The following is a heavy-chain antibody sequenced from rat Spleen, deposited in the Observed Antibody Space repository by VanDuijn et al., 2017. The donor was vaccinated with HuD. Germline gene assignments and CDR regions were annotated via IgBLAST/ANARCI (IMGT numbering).Heavy chain of an antibody. J-gene: IGHJ2*01. D-gene: IGHD1-10*01. CDR3: ATLYNNYFDY. CDR1: GFTFSNAW. CDR2: IKAKSNNYAT. V-gene: IGHV6-8*01. Sequence: EVQLVETGGSLVQPGKSLKLTCATSGFTFSNAWMHWVRQSPEKQLEWVAQIKAKSNNYATYYAESVKGRFTISRDDSKSSVYLQMNSLKEEDTAIYYCATLYNNYFDYWGQGVMVTVSS.